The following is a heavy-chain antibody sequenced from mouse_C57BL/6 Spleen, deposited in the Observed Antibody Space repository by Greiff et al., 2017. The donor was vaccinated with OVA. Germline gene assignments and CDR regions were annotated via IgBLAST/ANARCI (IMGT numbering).Heavy chain of an antibody. V-gene: IGHV5-17*01. CDR1: GFTFSDYG. J-gene: IGHJ1*03. CDR3: ARNGYYVGWYFDV. CDR2: ISSGSSTI. D-gene: IGHD2-3*01. Sequence: DVHLVESGGGLVKPGGSLKLSCAASGFTFSDYGMHWVRQAPEKGLEWVAYISSGSSTIYYADTVKGRFTISRDNAKNTLFLQMTSLRSEDTAMYYCARNGYYVGWYFDVWGTGTTVTVSS.